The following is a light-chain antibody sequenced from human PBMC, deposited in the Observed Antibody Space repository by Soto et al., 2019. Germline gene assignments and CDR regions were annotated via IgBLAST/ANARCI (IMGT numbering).Light chain of an antibody. CDR1: SSNIGAGYD. V-gene: IGLV1-40*01. J-gene: IGLJ1*01. CDR2: GNS. Sequence: QSALTQPPSVSGAPGQRVTISCTGSSSNIGAGYDVHWCQQLPGTAPKLLIYGNSNRPSGVPDRFSGSKSGTSASLAITGLQAEDEADYYCQSSDSSLNVFGTGTKVTVL. CDR3: QSSDSSLNV.